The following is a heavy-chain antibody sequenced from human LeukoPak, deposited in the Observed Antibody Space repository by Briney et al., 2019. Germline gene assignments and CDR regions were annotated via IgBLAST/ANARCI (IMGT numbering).Heavy chain of an antibody. CDR3: AKERYSSSWYWFDP. CDR2: ISGDGGST. V-gene: IGHV3-43*02. CDR1: GFTFDDYA. Sequence: GGSLRLSCAASGFTFDDYAMHWVRQAPGKGPEWVSLISGDGGSTYYADSVKGRFTISRDNSKNSLYLQMNSLRTEDTALYYCAKERYSSSWYWFDPWGQGTLVTVSS. J-gene: IGHJ5*02. D-gene: IGHD6-13*01.